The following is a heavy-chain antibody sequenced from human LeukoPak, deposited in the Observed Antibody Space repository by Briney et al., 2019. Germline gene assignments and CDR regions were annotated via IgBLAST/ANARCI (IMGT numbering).Heavy chain of an antibody. CDR3: ARDSGTTGEVKFDP. V-gene: IGHV4-38-2*02. CDR1: GYSISSGYY. CDR2: IYHSGST. Sequence: PSETLSLTCTVSGYSISSGYYWGWIRQPPGKGLEWIGSIYHSGSTYYNPSLKSRVTISVDTSKNQFSLKLSSVTAADTAVYYCARDSGTTGEVKFDPWGQGTLVTVSA. D-gene: IGHD3-10*01. J-gene: IGHJ5*02.